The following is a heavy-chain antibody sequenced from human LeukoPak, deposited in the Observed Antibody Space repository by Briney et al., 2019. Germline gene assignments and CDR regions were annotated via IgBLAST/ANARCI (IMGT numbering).Heavy chain of an antibody. CDR2: IIPILGIA. Sequence: SVKVSCKASGGTFSSYAISWVRQAPGQGLEWMGRIIPILGIANYAQKFQGRVTITADKSTSTAYMELSSLRSEDTAVYYCACLSVDSGPSPRGAFDIWGQGTMVTVSS. D-gene: IGHD3-10*01. J-gene: IGHJ3*02. CDR3: ACLSVDSGPSPRGAFDI. CDR1: GGTFSSYA. V-gene: IGHV1-69*04.